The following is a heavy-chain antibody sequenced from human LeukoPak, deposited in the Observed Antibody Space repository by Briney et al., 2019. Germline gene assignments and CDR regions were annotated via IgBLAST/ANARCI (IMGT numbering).Heavy chain of an antibody. CDR1: GGSISSYY. D-gene: IGHD5-12*01. J-gene: IGHJ6*03. Sequence: KPSETLSLTCTVSGGSISSYYWSWIRQPPGKGLEWIGYIHYSGSTHYNPSLKSRVTISVDTSKNQVSLKLRSVTAADTAVYYCARTTEGYAGGPGYSYYYMDVWGKGTTVTISS. V-gene: IGHV4-59*01. CDR3: ARTTEGYAGGPGYSYYYMDV. CDR2: IHYSGST.